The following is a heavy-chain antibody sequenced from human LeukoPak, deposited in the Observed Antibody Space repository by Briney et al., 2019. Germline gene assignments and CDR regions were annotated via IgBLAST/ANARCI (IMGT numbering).Heavy chain of an antibody. J-gene: IGHJ4*02. CDR3: ARGRPAFDY. V-gene: IGHV3-64*04. CDR2: ISSNGGST. CDR1: GFTFSSYA. Sequence: GGSLRLSCSASGFTFSSYAMHWVRQAPGKGLEYVSAISSNGGSTYYADSVRGRFTISRDTSKNTLYLQMNSLRAEDTAVYYCARGRPAFDYWGQGTLVTVSS.